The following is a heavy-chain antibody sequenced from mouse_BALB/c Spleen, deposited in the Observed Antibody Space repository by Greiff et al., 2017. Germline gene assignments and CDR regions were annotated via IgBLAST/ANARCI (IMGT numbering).Heavy chain of an antibody. Sequence: EVQVVESGGGLVQPGGSMKLSCVASGFTFSNYWMNWVRQSPEKGLEWVAEIRLKSNNYATHYAESVKGRFTISRDDSKSSVYLQMNNLRAEDTGIYYCTRPRYDGAMDYWGQGTSVTVSS. D-gene: IGHD2-14*01. CDR3: TRPRYDGAMDY. CDR2: IRLKSNNYAT. V-gene: IGHV6-6*02. J-gene: IGHJ4*01. CDR1: GFTFSNYW.